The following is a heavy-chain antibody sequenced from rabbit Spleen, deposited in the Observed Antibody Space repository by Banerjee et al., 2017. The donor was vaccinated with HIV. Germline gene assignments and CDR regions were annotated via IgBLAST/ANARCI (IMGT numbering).Heavy chain of an antibody. D-gene: IGHD8-1*01. J-gene: IGHJ4*01. Sequence: QSLEESGGDLVQPGASLTLTCTASGFSFSSSYYMCWVRQAPGKGLEWIACIYSSSGSTYYANWVNGRFSSSKTSSTTVTLQMTSLTVADTATYFCARDAGRGDYIDGVFNLWGPGTLVTVS. CDR1: GFSFSSSYY. CDR3: ARDAGRGDYIDGVFNL. V-gene: IGHV1S40*01. CDR2: IYSSSGST.